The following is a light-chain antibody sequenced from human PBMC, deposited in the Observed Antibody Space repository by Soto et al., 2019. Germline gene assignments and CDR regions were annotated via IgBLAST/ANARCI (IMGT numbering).Light chain of an antibody. Sequence: DIRMTQSPSTLSASVGDRVTITCRASQSISNWLAWYQQKPGKAPKLLIYDASSLESGVPSRFSGSASGTEFTLTISGLQPDDFATYYCQQYEDYPITFGQGTRREI. CDR3: QQYEDYPIT. CDR1: QSISNW. CDR2: DAS. V-gene: IGKV1-5*01. J-gene: IGKJ5*01.